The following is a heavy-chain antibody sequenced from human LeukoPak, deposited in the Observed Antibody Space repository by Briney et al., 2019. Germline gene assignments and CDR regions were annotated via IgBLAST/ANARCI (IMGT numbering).Heavy chain of an antibody. CDR1: GYSFTSYW. Sequence: GESLKISSKGSGYSFTSYWIGWVRQMPGKGLEWMGIVYPGDSDTTYSPSFQGQVTISADKSMSTAYLQWRSLKASDTAMYYCVRALGYTSRWYLTFDYWGQGTLVTVSS. CDR2: VYPGDSDT. CDR3: VRALGYTSRWYLTFDY. D-gene: IGHD6-13*01. V-gene: IGHV5-51*01. J-gene: IGHJ4*02.